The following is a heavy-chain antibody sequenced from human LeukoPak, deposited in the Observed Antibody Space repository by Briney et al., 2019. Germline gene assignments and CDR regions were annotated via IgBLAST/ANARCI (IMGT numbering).Heavy chain of an antibody. V-gene: IGHV1-69*13. J-gene: IGHJ6*03. Sequence: GASVKVSCKASGGTFSSYAISWVRQAPGQGREWMGGIIPIFGTANYAQKFQGRVTITADESTSTAYMELSSLRSEDTAVYHCAGPSLVVPDHYYYYMDVWGKGTTVTVYS. D-gene: IGHD2-2*01. CDR2: IIPIFGTA. CDR1: GGTFSSYA. CDR3: AGPSLVVPDHYYYYMDV.